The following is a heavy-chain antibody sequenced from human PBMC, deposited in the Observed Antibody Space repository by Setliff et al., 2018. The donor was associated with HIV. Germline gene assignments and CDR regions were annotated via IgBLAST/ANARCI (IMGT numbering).Heavy chain of an antibody. Sequence: PGGSLRLSCAASGFSFSIYAMSWVRQAPGKGLEWVSGISGSGATTFYADSAKGRCTISRDNSKNTLHLQLNSLRAEDTAVYYCAKDKGRTVGWYHFDYWGQGTRVTVPQ. CDR1: GFSFSIYA. D-gene: IGHD6-19*01. CDR2: ISGSGATT. V-gene: IGHV3-23*01. CDR3: AKDKGRTVGWYHFDY. J-gene: IGHJ4*02.